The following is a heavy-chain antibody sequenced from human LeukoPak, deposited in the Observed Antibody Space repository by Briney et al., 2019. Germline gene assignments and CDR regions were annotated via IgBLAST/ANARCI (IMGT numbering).Heavy chain of an antibody. Sequence: AGGSLRLSCAASGFTFSSYGMHWVRQAPGKGLEWVAVIWYDGNNKYYADSVKGRFTISRDNSKNTLYLQMNSLRAEDTAVYYCARDSGDYYGMDVWGQGTTVTVSS. CDR3: ARDSGDYYGMDV. J-gene: IGHJ6*02. CDR1: GFTFSSYG. CDR2: IWYDGNNK. D-gene: IGHD7-27*01. V-gene: IGHV3-33*01.